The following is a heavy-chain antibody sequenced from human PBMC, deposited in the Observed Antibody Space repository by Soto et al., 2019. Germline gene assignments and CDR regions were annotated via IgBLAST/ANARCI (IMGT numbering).Heavy chain of an antibody. D-gene: IGHD3-10*01. J-gene: IGHJ4*02. CDR3: ARFTMVRGVVDY. CDR2: IYYSGST. CDR1: GGSISSGGYY. Sequence: SETLSLTCTVSGGSISSGGYYWSWIRQHPGKGLEWIGYIYYSGSTYYNPSLKSRVTISVDTSKNQFSLKLSSVTAADTAVYYCARFTMVRGVVDYWGQGTLVTVSS. V-gene: IGHV4-31*03.